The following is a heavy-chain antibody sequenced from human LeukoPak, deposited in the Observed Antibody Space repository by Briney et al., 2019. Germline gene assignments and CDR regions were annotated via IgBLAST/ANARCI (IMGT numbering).Heavy chain of an antibody. V-gene: IGHV3-23*01. CDR3: AKDRGKPTGEKGDY. J-gene: IGHJ4*02. CDR1: GFTFSSYA. Sequence: PGGSLRLSCAASGFTFSSYAMSWVRQAPGKGLEWVSAISGSGGSTYYADSVKGRFTIPRDNSKNTLYLQMNSLRAEDTAVYYCAKDRGKPTGEKGDYWGQGTLVTVSS. D-gene: IGHD7-27*01. CDR2: ISGSGGST.